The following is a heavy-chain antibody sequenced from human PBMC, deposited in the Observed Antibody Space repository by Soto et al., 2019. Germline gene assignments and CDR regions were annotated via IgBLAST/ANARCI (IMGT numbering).Heavy chain of an antibody. J-gene: IGHJ5*02. CDR3: ARNKANVGGFIQFDP. D-gene: IGHD3-16*01. V-gene: IGHV4-4*02. CDR1: GASIRGSKW. CDR2: IYHSGTT. Sequence: LTCAVSGASIRGSKWWSWVRQPPGKGLVWIGDIYHSGTTNYNPSLKSRVTMSVDKSKNQFSLNLTSVTAADTAVYYCARNKANVGGFIQFDPWGPVTLVHVAS.